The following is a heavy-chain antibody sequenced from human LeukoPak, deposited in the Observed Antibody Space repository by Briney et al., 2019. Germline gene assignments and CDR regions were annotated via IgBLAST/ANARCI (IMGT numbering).Heavy chain of an antibody. Sequence: ASVKVSCKASGYTFTSYGISWVRQAPGQGLEWMGWISAYNGNTNCAQKLQGRVTMTTDTSTSTAYMELRSLRSDDTAVYYCASFGIVGATGYFDYWGQRTLVTVSS. D-gene: IGHD1-26*01. V-gene: IGHV1-18*01. J-gene: IGHJ4*02. CDR2: ISAYNGNT. CDR3: ASFGIVGATGYFDY. CDR1: GYTFTSYG.